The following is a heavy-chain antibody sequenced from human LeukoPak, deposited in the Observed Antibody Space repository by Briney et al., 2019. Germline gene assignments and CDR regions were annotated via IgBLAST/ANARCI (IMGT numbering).Heavy chain of an antibody. J-gene: IGHJ6*04. CDR2: IKQDGSEK. CDR1: GFTFSSYW. V-gene: IGHV3-7*03. CDR3: ARAGVVVVPAAKRLLYYYYGMDV. D-gene: IGHD2-2*01. Sequence: GGSLRLSCAASGFTFSSYWMSWVRQAPGKGLEWVANIKQDGSEKYYVDSVKGRFTISRDNAKNSLYLRMNSLGAEDTAVYYCARAGVVVVPAAKRLLYYYYGMDVWGKGTTVTVSS.